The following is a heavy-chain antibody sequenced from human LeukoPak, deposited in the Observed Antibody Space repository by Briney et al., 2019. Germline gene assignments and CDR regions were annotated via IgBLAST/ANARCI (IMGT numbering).Heavy chain of an antibody. V-gene: IGHV1-69*13. Sequence: GASVKVSCKASGGTFSSYAISWVRQAPGQGLEWMGGIIPIFGTANYAQKFQGRVTITADESTSTAYMELSSLRSEDTAVYYCARGAPPEYYDFWWIGWFDPWGQGTLVTVSS. CDR1: GGTFSSYA. CDR3: ARGAPPEYYDFWWIGWFDP. D-gene: IGHD3-3*01. CDR2: IIPIFGTA. J-gene: IGHJ5*02.